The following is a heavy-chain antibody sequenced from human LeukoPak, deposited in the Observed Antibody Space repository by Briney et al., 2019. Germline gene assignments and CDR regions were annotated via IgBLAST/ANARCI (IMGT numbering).Heavy chain of an antibody. CDR2: IYYSGSP. Sequence: PSXXLSLTCTVSGGSISSSSYYWGWIRQPRGKGLEWIGIIYYSGSPYYNPSLKSRVIISVDTSKNQFSLKLSSVTAADTAVYYCARLLFEAIVGNYWGQGTLVTVSS. D-gene: IGHD3-16*02. V-gene: IGHV4-39*01. CDR1: GGSISSSSYY. J-gene: IGHJ4*02. CDR3: ARLLFEAIVGNY.